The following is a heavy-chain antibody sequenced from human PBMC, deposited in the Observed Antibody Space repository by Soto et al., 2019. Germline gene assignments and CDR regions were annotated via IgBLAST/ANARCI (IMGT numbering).Heavy chain of an antibody. V-gene: IGHV3-49*03. CDR1: GFTFGDYA. D-gene: IGHD6-13*01. Sequence: GGSLRLSCTASGFTFGDYAMSWFRQAPGKGLEWVGFIRSKAYGGTTEYAASVKGRFTISRDDSKSIAYLQMNSLKTEDTAVYYCTRPPWVIAAAGTPEWFDPWGQGTLVTVSS. CDR3: TRPPWVIAAAGTPEWFDP. CDR2: IRSKAYGGTT. J-gene: IGHJ5*02.